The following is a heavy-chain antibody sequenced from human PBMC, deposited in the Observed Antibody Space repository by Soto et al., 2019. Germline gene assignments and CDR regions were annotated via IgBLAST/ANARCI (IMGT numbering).Heavy chain of an antibody. D-gene: IGHD3-3*01. CDR2: INPNSGGT. CDR1: GYTFTGYY. CDR3: ARDAPSNYDFWSGALDY. Sequence: ASVKVSCKASGYTFTGYYMHWVRQAPGQGLEWMGWINPNSGGTNYAQKFQGWVTMTRDTSISTVYMELSRLRSDDTAVYYCARDAPSNYDFWSGALDYWGQGTLVTVSS. V-gene: IGHV1-2*04. J-gene: IGHJ4*02.